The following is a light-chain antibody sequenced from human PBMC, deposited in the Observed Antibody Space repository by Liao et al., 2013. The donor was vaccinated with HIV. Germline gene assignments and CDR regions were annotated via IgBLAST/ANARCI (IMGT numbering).Light chain of an antibody. Sequence: SYELTQPPSLSVAPGKTARFTCGGDNIGTKSVHWYQQKLGQAPVLVIYYNSDRPSGIPERFSGSNSGNTATLTISTVEAGDEADYYCQVWDSSGDQRVFGGGTKLTVL. CDR1: NIGTKS. CDR3: QVWDSSGDQRV. V-gene: IGLV3-21*01. J-gene: IGLJ3*02. CDR2: YNS.